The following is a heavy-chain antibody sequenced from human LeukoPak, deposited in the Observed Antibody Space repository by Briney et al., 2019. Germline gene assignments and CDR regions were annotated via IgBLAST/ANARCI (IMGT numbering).Heavy chain of an antibody. D-gene: IGHD4-23*01. CDR3: AKFPTTVVTPTYFQH. CDR1: GFTFSDYY. V-gene: IGHV3-11*01. CDR2: ISGHEITT. Sequence: PGGSLRLSCAASGFTFSDYYMSWVRQAPGKGLEWVSDISGHEITTYYADSVKGRYTVSRDNAKNTLYLQMNSLRAEDTAVYYCAKFPTTVVTPTYFQHWGQGTLVTVSS. J-gene: IGHJ1*01.